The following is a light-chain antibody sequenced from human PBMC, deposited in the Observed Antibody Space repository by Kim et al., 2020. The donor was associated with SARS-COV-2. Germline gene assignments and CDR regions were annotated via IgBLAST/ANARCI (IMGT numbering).Light chain of an antibody. Sequence: PGQKVTISCSGSRSNIGSNTVNWYQQFPGTAPKLLIFSDYQRPSGVPDRFSASKSGTSASLAISGLQSEDEADYYCATWDDSLAWVFGGGTQLTVL. J-gene: IGLJ3*02. CDR1: RSNIGSNT. V-gene: IGLV1-44*01. CDR2: SDY. CDR3: ATWDDSLAWV.